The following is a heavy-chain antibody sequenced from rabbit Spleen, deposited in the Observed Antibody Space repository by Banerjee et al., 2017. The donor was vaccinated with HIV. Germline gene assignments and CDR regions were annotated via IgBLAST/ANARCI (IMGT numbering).Heavy chain of an antibody. CDR2: IYAGSSGTT. V-gene: IGHV1S45*01. Sequence: QEQLVESGGGLVQPEGSLTLTCKASGFSFSSSYYMCWVRQAPGKGLECIACIYAGSSGTTYYASWAKGRFTISKTSSTTVTLQMTSLTAADTATYFCARDSGSSFSTYGMDLWGQGTLVTVS. CDR1: GFSFSSSYY. CDR3: ARDSGSSFSTYGMDL. D-gene: IGHD8-1*01. J-gene: IGHJ6*01.